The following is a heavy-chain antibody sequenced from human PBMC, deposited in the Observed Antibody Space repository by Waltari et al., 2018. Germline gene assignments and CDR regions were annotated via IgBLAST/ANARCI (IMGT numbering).Heavy chain of an antibody. CDR1: GGSVSNYY. CDR2: IYSGGDT. V-gene: IGHV4-4*07. CDR3: VRARVSARTSMGGFFDP. D-gene: IGHD5-18*01. J-gene: IGHJ5*02. Sequence: QVQLQESGPGLVKPSETLSLTCNVSGGSVSNYYWAWIRKPAGKGLEWIGRIYSGGDTHYNPSFKSRITISVDTSTNQLSLTVTSVTAADTAFYYCVRARVSARTSMGGFFDPWGQGIEVTVSS.